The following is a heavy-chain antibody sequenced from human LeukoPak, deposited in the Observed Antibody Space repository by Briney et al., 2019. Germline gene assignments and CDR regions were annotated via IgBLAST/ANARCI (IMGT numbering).Heavy chain of an antibody. V-gene: IGHV4-4*07. CDR3: ARDLGTIFGVANKYNWFDP. CDR1: GGSISSYY. Sequence: SETLSLTCTVSGGSISSYYWSWIRQPAGKGLEWIGRIYTSGSTNYNPSLKSRVTMSVDTSKNQFSLKLSSVTAADTAVYYCARDLGTIFGVANKYNWFDPWGQGTLVTVSS. CDR2: IYTSGST. J-gene: IGHJ5*02. D-gene: IGHD3-3*01.